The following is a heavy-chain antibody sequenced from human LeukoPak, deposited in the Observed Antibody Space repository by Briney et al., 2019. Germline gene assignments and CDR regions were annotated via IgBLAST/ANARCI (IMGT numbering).Heavy chain of an antibody. CDR3: ARRYYYGSGSFLL. D-gene: IGHD3-10*01. V-gene: IGHV3-66*01. J-gene: IGHJ4*02. CDR1: GFTVSSNS. Sequence: GGCLRLSCAASGFTVSSNSMSWVRQAPGKGLEWVSLIYHLGSTYYADSVKGRFTISRDNSKNTLYLQMNSLRAEDTAVYYCARRYYYGSGSFLLWGQGTLVTVSS. CDR2: IYHLGST.